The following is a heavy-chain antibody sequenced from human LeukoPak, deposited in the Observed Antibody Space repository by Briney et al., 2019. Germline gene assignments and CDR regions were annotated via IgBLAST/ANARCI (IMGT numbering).Heavy chain of an antibody. Sequence: ASVKVSCKASGYTFIGNYIHWVRQAPGQGLEWVGWINPKNGGTDYAQKFQGRVTMTRDTSITTAYMDLSSLRFDDTAVYYCARVIGGSSADHWGQGTLVTVSS. CDR1: GYTFIGNY. V-gene: IGHV1-2*02. J-gene: IGHJ4*02. D-gene: IGHD2-15*01. CDR2: INPKNGGT. CDR3: ARVIGGSSADH.